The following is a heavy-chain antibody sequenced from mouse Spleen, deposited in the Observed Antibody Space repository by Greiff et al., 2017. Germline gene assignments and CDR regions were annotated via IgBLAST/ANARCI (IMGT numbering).Heavy chain of an antibody. CDR2: IDPENGDT. Sequence: VQLQQSGAELVRPGASVKLSCTASGFNIKDDYMHWVKQRPEQGLEWIGWIDPENGDTEYASKFQGKATITADTSSNTAYLQLSSLTSEDTAVYYCTTFTVVAPYAMDYWGQGTSVTVSS. V-gene: IGHV14-4*01. CDR1: GFNIKDDY. J-gene: IGHJ4*01. CDR3: TTFTVVAPYAMDY. D-gene: IGHD1-1*01.